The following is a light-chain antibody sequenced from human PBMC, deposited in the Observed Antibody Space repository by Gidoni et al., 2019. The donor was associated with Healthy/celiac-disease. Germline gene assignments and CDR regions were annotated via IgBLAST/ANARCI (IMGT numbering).Light chain of an antibody. CDR2: EDS. V-gene: IGLV3-10*01. CDR1: ALPKKY. Sequence: SYELTQPPSVSVSPGQTARITCSGDALPKKYAYWYPQKSGQAPVLVISEDSKRPSGIPGRFSGSSSETMSTLTISGAQVEDEADYYCYSTDSSGNHRVFGGGTKLTVL. J-gene: IGLJ2*01. CDR3: YSTDSSGNHRV.